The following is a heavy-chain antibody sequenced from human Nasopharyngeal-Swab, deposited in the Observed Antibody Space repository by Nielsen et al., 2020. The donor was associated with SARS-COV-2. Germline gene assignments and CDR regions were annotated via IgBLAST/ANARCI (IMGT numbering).Heavy chain of an antibody. CDR1: GFTFSSYG. V-gene: IGHV3-33*01. J-gene: IGHJ4*02. CDR3: ARDLSGGNLDY. D-gene: IGHD3-16*01. Sequence: GESLKISCAASGFTFSSYGMPWVRQAPGKGLEWVAVIWYDGSNKYYADSVKGRFTISRDNSKNTLYLQMNSLRAEDTAVYYCARDLSGGNLDYWGQGTLVTVSS. CDR2: IWYDGSNK.